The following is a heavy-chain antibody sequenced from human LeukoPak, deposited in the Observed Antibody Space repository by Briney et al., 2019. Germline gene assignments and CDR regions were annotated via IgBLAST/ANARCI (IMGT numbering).Heavy chain of an antibody. J-gene: IGHJ5*02. CDR1: GYTFTSYG. CDR3: AGENGYRQWLVQENWFDP. Sequence: GASVKVSCKASGYTFTSYGISWVRQAPGQGLEWMGWISAYNGNTNYAQKLQGRVTMTTDTSTSTAYMELRSLRSDDTAVYYCAGENGYRQWLVQENWFDPWGQGTLVTVSS. V-gene: IGHV1-18*01. CDR2: ISAYNGNT. D-gene: IGHD6-19*01.